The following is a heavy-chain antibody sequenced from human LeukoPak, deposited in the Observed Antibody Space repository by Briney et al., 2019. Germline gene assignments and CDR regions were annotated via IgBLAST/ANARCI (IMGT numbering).Heavy chain of an antibody. J-gene: IGHJ4*02. D-gene: IGHD6-13*01. CDR1: GGSISSYY. CDR3: ARLGSSSWYSDY. V-gene: IGHV4-59*08. CDR2: IYYSGST. Sequence: SETLSLTCTVSGGSISSYYWSWIRQPPGKGLEWIGYIYYSGSTNYNPSLKSRVTISVDTSKNQFSLKLSSVTAADTAVYYCARLGSSSWYSDYWGQGTLVTVSS.